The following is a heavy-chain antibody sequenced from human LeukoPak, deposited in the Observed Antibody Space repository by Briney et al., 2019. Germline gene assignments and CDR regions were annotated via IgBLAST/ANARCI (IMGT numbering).Heavy chain of an antibody. V-gene: IGHV4-34*01. CDR2: INHSGST. CDR3: AREDYGRAFDI. J-gene: IGHJ3*02. Sequence: SETLSLTCIVSGGSIMRGDYYWSWIRQPPGKGLEWIGEINHSGSTNYNPSLKSRVTISVDTSKNQFSLKLSSVTAADTAVYYCAREDYGRAFDIWGQGTMVTVSS. D-gene: IGHD4-17*01. CDR1: GGSIMRGDYY.